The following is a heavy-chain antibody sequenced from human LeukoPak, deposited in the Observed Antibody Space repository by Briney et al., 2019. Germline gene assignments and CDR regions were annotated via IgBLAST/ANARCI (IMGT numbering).Heavy chain of an antibody. V-gene: IGHV4-39*01. J-gene: IGHJ4*02. CDR2: IFYSGST. Sequence: PSETLSLTCTVSGGSISTSNYYWGWIRQPPGKGLKWIGNIFYSGSTYYSPSVKSRVAISLDTSRNQFSLKLSSVTAADTAVYYCARHAPYYGSGRSYGTDYWGQGTLVTVSS. CDR1: GGSISTSNYY. D-gene: IGHD3-10*01. CDR3: ARHAPYYGSGRSYGTDY.